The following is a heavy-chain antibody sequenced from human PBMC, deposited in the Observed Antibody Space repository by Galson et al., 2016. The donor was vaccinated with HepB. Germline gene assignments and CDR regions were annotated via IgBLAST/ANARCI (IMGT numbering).Heavy chain of an antibody. V-gene: IGHV4-59*01. D-gene: IGHD6-6*01. CDR3: ARAPYSSSSLYPTPGGLDV. CDR2: IYFTKGT. CDR1: GGSISSYF. J-gene: IGHJ6*02. Sequence: SETLSLTCTVSGGSISSYFWSWVRQPPGKGLEWIGHIYFTKGTKYSPSLRSRATISVDTFRNYFSLKLTSVTAADTAVYYCARAPYSSSSLYPTPGGLDVWGQGTTVTVSS.